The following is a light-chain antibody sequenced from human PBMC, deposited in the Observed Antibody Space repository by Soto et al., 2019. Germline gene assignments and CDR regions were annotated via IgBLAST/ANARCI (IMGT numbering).Light chain of an antibody. CDR1: QGISRH. Sequence: AIRMTQSPSSFSASTGDRVTITCRASQGISRHLAWYQVKPGKAPMLLIYTASYMKSGVPSRFSGSGAGTDVPLTSSSRQYEDFAVYYWQQYFNYPLTFGGGTKVEIK. J-gene: IGKJ4*01. CDR2: TAS. CDR3: QQYFNYPLT. V-gene: IGKV1-8*01.